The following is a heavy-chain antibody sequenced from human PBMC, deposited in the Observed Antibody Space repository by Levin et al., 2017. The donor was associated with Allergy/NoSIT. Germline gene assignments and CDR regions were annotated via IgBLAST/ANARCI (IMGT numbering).Heavy chain of an antibody. CDR1: GFSFSDYN. CDR3: ARMDYGDYYFDY. D-gene: IGHD4-17*01. J-gene: IGHJ4*02. CDR2: ISSSSSSYF. V-gene: IGHV3-21*01. Sequence: GGSLRLSCAASGFSFSDYNMNWVRQAPGKGLEWVSSISSSSSSYFYYADSVKGRFTVSRDNARTSLYLQMNILRAEDTAVYYCARMDYGDYYFDYWGQGILVTVSS.